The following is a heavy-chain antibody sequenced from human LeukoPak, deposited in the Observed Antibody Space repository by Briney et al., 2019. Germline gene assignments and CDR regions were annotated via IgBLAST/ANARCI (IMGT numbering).Heavy chain of an antibody. Sequence: GGSLRLSCAASGFTVSTNYMTWVRQAPWKGLEWLSIIYAGGGTSYADSVKGRFTISRDNSENTLYLQVNSLRPEDTAVYYCARRAPGTTATFDYWGQGTLVTVSA. CDR1: GFTVSTNY. V-gene: IGHV3-53*01. CDR3: ARRAPGTTATFDY. D-gene: IGHD1-1*01. CDR2: IYAGGGT. J-gene: IGHJ4*02.